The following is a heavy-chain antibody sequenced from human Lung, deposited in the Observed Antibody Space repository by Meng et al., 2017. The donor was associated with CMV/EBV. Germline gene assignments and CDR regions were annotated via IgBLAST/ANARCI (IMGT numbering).Heavy chain of an antibody. CDR1: RGSFTSYY. V-gene: IGHV4-34*01. D-gene: IGHD5-18*01. CDR3: ARGGYGPVYYYYGPDV. CDR2: IHHSGST. Sequence: LRLSCIVYRGSFTSYYWSWIRPTPNRGLEWIGEIHHSGSTNFNPSLKRRVTVSVDTPKNQFSLKLRSVSAADSAMYYCARGGYGPVYYYYGPDVWGQGTXVTVSS. J-gene: IGHJ6*02.